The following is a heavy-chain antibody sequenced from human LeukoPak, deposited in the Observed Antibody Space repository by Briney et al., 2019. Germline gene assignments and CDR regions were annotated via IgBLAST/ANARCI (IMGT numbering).Heavy chain of an antibody. CDR2: IWYDGSNK. V-gene: IGHV3-33*01. D-gene: IGHD5-12*01. J-gene: IGHJ4*02. CDR1: GFTFSSYG. Sequence: PGRSLRLSCAASGFTFSSYGMHWVRQAPGKGLEWVAVIWYDGSNKYYADSVKGRFTISRDNSKKTLYLQMNSLRAEDTAVYYCARDARQEWLRLGTLDYWGQGSLVTVSS. CDR3: ARDARQEWLRLGTLDY.